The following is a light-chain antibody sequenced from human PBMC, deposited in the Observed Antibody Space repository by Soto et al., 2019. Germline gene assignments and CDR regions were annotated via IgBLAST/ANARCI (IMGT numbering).Light chain of an antibody. V-gene: IGKV1-12*01. Sequence: DIQMNQAPSSVSASAGHRVTSTCRASQVISSWLGWYQQKPGKAPKVLIDAASSLQSGVPSRFSGSGSGRELTLTICCLEAEDFATYYCQQSNSFPFTFCPGTKVHSK. CDR2: AAS. CDR3: QQSNSFPFT. CDR1: QVISSW. J-gene: IGKJ3*01.